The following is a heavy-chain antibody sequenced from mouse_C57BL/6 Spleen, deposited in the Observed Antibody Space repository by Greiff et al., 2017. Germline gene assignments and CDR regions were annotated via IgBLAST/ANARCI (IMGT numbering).Heavy chain of an antibody. CDR2: IDPEDGDT. CDR1: GFNIKDYY. CDR3: TTVTTVVADYYAMDY. J-gene: IGHJ4*01. D-gene: IGHD1-1*01. Sequence: VQLQQSGAELVRPGASVKLSCTASGFNIKDYYMHWVKQRPEQGLEWIGRIDPEDGDTEYAPKFQGQATMTADTSSNTAYLQLSSLTSEDTAVYYCTTVTTVVADYYAMDYWGQGTSVTVSS. V-gene: IGHV14-1*01.